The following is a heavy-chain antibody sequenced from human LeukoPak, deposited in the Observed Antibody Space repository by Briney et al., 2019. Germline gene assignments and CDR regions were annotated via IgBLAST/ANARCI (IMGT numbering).Heavy chain of an antibody. V-gene: IGHV3-23*01. CDR3: AKIAVLEWSPTGFDP. CDR2: ISGSGGST. J-gene: IGHJ5*02. Sequence: PGGSLRLSCVASGFTFSSYAMSWVCQAPGKGLEWVSAISGSGGSTYYADSVKGRFTISRDNSKNTLYLQMNSLRAEDTAVYYCAKIAVLEWSPTGFDPWGQGTLVTVSS. CDR1: GFTFSSYA. D-gene: IGHD3-3*01.